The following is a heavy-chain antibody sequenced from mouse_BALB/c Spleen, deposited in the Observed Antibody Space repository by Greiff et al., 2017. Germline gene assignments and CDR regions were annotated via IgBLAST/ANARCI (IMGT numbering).Heavy chain of an antibody. J-gene: IGHJ2*01. CDR2: ISDGGSYT. D-gene: IGHD2-14*01. CDR3: ARGYDPYYFDY. Sequence: EVQGVESGGALVKPGGPLNPSFPASGFTFGAYSRYWVRKIPEKRLEWVATISDGGSYTYYPDSVKGRFTISRDNAKNNLYLQMSSLKSEDTAMYYCARGYDPYYFDYWGQGTTLTVSS. CDR1: GFTFGAYS. V-gene: IGHV5-4*02.